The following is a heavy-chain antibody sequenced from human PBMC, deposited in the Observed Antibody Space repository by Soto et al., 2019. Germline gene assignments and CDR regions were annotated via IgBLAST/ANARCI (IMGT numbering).Heavy chain of an antibody. CDR3: ARTVVVPAAIANYYYGMDV. D-gene: IGHD2-2*02. CDR2: IIPIFGTA. Sequence: QVQLVQSGAEVKKPGSSVKVSCKASGGTFSSYAISWVRQAPGQGLEWMGGIIPIFGTANYAQKFQGRVTITGDESTSTAYMELSSLRSEDTAVYYCARTVVVPAAIANYYYGMDVWGQGTTVTVSS. CDR1: GGTFSSYA. J-gene: IGHJ6*02. V-gene: IGHV1-69*01.